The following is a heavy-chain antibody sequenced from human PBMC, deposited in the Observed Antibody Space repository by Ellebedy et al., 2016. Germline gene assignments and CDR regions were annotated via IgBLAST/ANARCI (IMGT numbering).Heavy chain of an antibody. CDR1: GGSISSYY. Sequence: SETLSLTCTVSGGSISSYYWSWIRQPPGKGLEWIGYIYYSGSTNYNPSLKSRVTISVDTSKNQFSQKLSSVTAADTAVYYCARTDYGDYFDYWGQGTLVTVSS. V-gene: IGHV4-59*01. J-gene: IGHJ4*02. CDR3: ARTDYGDYFDY. D-gene: IGHD4-17*01. CDR2: IYYSGST.